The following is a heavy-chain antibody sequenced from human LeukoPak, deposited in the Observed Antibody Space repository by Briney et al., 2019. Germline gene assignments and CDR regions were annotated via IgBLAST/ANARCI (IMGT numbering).Heavy chain of an antibody. CDR3: ARDVVDTAMAHRYFDL. CDR2: IYYSGST. Sequence: PSETLSLTCTVSGGSISSYYWSWIRQPPGKGLEWVGYIYYSGSTSYNPSLKRRVTISVDTSKNKFSLKLSSVTAADTAVYYCARDVVDTAMAHRYFDLWGRGTLVTVSS. CDR1: GGSISSYY. V-gene: IGHV4-59*01. D-gene: IGHD5-18*01. J-gene: IGHJ2*01.